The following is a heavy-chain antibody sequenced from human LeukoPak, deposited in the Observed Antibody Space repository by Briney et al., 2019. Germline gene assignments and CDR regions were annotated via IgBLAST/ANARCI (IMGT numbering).Heavy chain of an antibody. CDR3: ARDEGAWGLDV. CDR1: GFTFSSYA. V-gene: IGHV3-30-3*01. J-gene: IGHJ6*02. D-gene: IGHD7-27*01. CDR2: ISYDGSNK. Sequence: GGSLRLSCAASGFTFSSYAMHWVRQAPGKGLEWVAVISYDGSNKYYADSVKGRFTISRDNSKNTLYLQMNSLRAEDTAVYYCARDEGAWGLDVWGQGTTVTVSS.